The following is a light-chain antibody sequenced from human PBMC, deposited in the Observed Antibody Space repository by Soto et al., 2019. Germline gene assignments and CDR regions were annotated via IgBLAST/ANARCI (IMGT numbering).Light chain of an antibody. CDR3: QQYGSSPT. J-gene: IGKJ5*01. CDR1: QSVSSNY. CDR2: DAS. V-gene: IGKV3D-20*01. Sequence: ETVLTQSPATLSLSPGERATLSCGASQSVSSNYFAWYQHQRGLAPRLLIYDASSRATGIPDRFSDSGSGTAFTLTISRLEPEDFAVYYCQQYGSSPTFGQGTRLEIK.